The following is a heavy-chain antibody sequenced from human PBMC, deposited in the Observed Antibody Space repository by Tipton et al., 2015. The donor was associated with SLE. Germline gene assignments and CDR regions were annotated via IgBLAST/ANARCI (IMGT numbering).Heavy chain of an antibody. CDR2: IYYSGST. J-gene: IGHJ4*02. Sequence: TLSLTCTVSGGSISSGGYYWSWIRQHPGKGLEWIGYIYYSGSTYYNPSLKSRLSISVDTSMNQVSLRLGYVTAADTAVYYCARGVEYQDSWGQGALVTVSS. V-gene: IGHV4-31*03. CDR3: ARGVEYQDS. D-gene: IGHD2/OR15-2a*01. CDR1: GGSISSGGYY.